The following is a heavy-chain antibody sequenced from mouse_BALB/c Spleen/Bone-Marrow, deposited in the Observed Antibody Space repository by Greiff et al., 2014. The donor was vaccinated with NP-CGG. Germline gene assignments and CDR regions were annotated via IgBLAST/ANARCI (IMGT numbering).Heavy chain of an antibody. J-gene: IGHJ4*01. Sequence: QVQLQQPGPGLVAPSQSLSITCTVSGFSLTDFGVSWIRQPPGKGLEWLGVIWGGGSTYYNSSLKSRLSISKDNSKSQVFLKMNNLKTDDTAMYYCAKHTLRYYAMDYWGQGTSVTVSS. CDR1: GFSLTDFG. CDR3: AKHTLRYYAMDY. CDR2: IWGGGST. D-gene: IGHD1-1*01. V-gene: IGHV2-6-5*01.